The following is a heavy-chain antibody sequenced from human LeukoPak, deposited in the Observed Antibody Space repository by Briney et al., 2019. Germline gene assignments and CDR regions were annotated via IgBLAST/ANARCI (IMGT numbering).Heavy chain of an antibody. V-gene: IGHV3-23*01. Sequence: GGSLRLSCAASGFTFSSYGMSWVHQAPGKGLEWVSGISGSGGSTYYADSVKGRFTISRDNSKNTLYLQMNSLRAEDTAVYYCAKTSIKSYYYDSSGRKDYFDYWGQGTLVTVSS. J-gene: IGHJ4*02. CDR2: ISGSGGST. D-gene: IGHD3-22*01. CDR1: GFTFSSYG. CDR3: AKTSIKSYYYDSSGRKDYFDY.